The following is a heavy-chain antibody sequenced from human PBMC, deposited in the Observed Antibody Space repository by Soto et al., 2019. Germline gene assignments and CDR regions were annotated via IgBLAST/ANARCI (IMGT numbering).Heavy chain of an antibody. Sequence: SVKVSCKASGGTFSSYAISWVRQAPGQGLEWMGGIIPIFGTANYAQKFQGRVTITADESTSTAYMELSSLRSEDTAVYYCARDRSHIVVVPAAHPAYYGMDVWGQGPTVTVSS. CDR3: ARDRSHIVVVPAAHPAYYGMDV. D-gene: IGHD2-2*01. CDR2: IIPIFGTA. CDR1: GGTFSSYA. J-gene: IGHJ6*02. V-gene: IGHV1-69*13.